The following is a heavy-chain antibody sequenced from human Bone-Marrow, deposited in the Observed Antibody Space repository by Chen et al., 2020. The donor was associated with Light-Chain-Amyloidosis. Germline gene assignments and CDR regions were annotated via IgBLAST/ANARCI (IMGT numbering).Heavy chain of an antibody. J-gene: IGHJ6*03. CDR3: TTGIIPTSRYYYYMDV. Sequence: EVQLVESGGGLVKPGGSLRLSCAASGFTFSNAWMSWVRQAPGKGLEWVGRIKSKTDGGTTDYAAPVKGRFTSSRDDSKNTLYLQMNSLKTEDTAVYYCTTGIIPTSRYYYYMDVWGKGTTVTVSS. CDR2: IKSKTDGGTT. V-gene: IGHV3-15*01. CDR1: GFTFSNAW.